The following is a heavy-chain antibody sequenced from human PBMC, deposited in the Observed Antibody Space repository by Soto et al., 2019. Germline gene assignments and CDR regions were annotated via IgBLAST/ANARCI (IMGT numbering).Heavy chain of an antibody. CDR2: MNPNSGNT. CDR3: ARGTAAGRTGYYYYIDV. V-gene: IGHV1-8*01. CDR1: GYTFTSYD. Sequence: QVQLVQSGAEVKKPGASVKVSCKASGYTFTSYDINWVRQATGQGLEWMGWMNPNSGNTGYAQKFQGRVTITRNTYLSTAYMELSSLRSEDTAVYYCARGTAAGRTGYYYYIDVWGKGTTVTVSS. D-gene: IGHD6-13*01. J-gene: IGHJ6*03.